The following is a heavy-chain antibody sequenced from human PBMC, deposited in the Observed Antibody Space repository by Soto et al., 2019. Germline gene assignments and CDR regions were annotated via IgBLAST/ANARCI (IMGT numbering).Heavy chain of an antibody. V-gene: IGHV1-69*06. CDR1: GGTFSSYA. J-gene: IGHJ4*02. Sequence: GASVKVSCKASGGTFSSYAISWVRQAPGQGLEWMGGIIPIFGTANYAQKFQGRVTITADKSTSTAYMELSGLRSEDTAVYYCARAQGHYYDSSGYYLDYWGQGTLVTVSS. CDR2: IIPIFGTA. CDR3: ARAQGHYYDSSGYYLDY. D-gene: IGHD3-22*01.